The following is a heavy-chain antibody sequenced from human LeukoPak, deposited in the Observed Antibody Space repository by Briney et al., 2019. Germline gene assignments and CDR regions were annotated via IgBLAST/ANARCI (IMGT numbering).Heavy chain of an antibody. Sequence: PSETLSLTCTVSGGSISSYYWSWIRQPPGKGLEWIGYIYYGGSTNYNPSLKSRVTISVDTSKNQFSLKLSSVTAADTAVYYCARDMSGYSDYWGQGTLVTVSS. V-gene: IGHV4-59*01. D-gene: IGHD3-3*01. CDR2: IYYGGST. CDR1: GGSISSYY. CDR3: ARDMSGYSDY. J-gene: IGHJ4*02.